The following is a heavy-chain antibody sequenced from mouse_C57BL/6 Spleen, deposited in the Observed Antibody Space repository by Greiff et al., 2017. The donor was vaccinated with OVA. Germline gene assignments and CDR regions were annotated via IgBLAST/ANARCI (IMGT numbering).Heavy chain of an antibody. CDR2: IYPGSGST. V-gene: IGHV1-55*01. J-gene: IGHJ4*01. CDR3: ARPHYSNYLAMDY. D-gene: IGHD2-5*01. CDR1: GYTFTSYW. Sequence: VQLQQPGAELVKPGASVKMSCKASGYTFTSYWITWVKQRPGQGLEWIGDIYPGSGSTNYNEKFKSKATLTVDTSSSTAYMQLSSLTSEDSAVYYCARPHYSNYLAMDYWGQGTSVTVSS.